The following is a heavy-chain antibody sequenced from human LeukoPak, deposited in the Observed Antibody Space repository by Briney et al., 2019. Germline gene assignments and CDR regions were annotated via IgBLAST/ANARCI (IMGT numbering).Heavy chain of an antibody. Sequence: ASVKVSCKASGYTFTGYYMHWVRQAPGQGLEWIGLINPNSGGTNYAQKFQGRVTMTRDTSISTAYMELSSLRSGDTAVYYCARVRYRSSWLKKKNCFDPWGQGTLVTVSS. CDR2: INPNSGGT. CDR1: GYTFTGYY. J-gene: IGHJ5*02. D-gene: IGHD6-13*01. CDR3: ARVRYRSSWLKKKNCFDP. V-gene: IGHV1-2*02.